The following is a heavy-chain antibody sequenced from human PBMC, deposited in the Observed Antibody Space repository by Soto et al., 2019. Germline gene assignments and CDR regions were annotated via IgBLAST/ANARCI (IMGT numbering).Heavy chain of an antibody. CDR2: IKPDESEK. J-gene: IGHJ5*02. CDR1: GFTFSDSW. D-gene: IGHD4-4*01. CDR3: VRGGSNYAS. V-gene: IGHV3-7*01. Sequence: EVQLVESGGGLVQPGVSLRLSCTASGFTFSDSWMTCVRQAPGKGLEWVARIKPDESEKKYADSVKGRFSISRDNAKNSMYLQMDSRRGEDTAVYYCVRGGSNYASWGQGTLVTVSS.